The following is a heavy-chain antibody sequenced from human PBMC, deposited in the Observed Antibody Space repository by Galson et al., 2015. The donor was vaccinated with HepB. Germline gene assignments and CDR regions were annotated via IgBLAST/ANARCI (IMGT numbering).Heavy chain of an antibody. Sequence: SLRLSCAASGFTFSSYSMNWVRQAPGKGLEWVSSISSSSSYIYYADSVKGRFTISRDNAKNSLYLQMNSLRAEDTAVYYCTRDSDFGAFDIWGQGTMVTVSS. D-gene: IGHD2-21*01. CDR1: GFTFSSYS. CDR3: TRDSDFGAFDI. J-gene: IGHJ3*02. V-gene: IGHV3-21*01. CDR2: ISSSSSYI.